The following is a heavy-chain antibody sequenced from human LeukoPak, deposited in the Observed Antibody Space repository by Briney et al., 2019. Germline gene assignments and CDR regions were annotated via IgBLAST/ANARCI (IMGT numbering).Heavy chain of an antibody. J-gene: IGHJ6*03. V-gene: IGHV3-7*01. CDR2: IKEDGSET. CDR3: ARCEGFYDYFSGNPTYYFYMDV. D-gene: IGHD3-16*01. CDR1: GFTFSTYW. Sequence: PGGSLRLSRAASGFTFSTYWMCWVRQAPGKGLEWVANIKEDGSETNYVESVKGRFFISRDNAKNSQHLQMNSLRVEDTAVYYCARCEGFYDYFSGNPTYYFYMDVWGKGTTVTVSS.